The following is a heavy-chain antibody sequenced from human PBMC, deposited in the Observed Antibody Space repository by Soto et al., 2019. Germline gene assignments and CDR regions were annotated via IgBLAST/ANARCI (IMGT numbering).Heavy chain of an antibody. D-gene: IGHD1-26*01. CDR1: GFTFSSYD. CDR2: IGTAGDT. CDR3: ARGSSEGGATDY. V-gene: IGHV3-13*01. Sequence: GGSLRLSCAASGFTFSSYDMHWVRQATGKGLEWVSAIGTAGDTYYPGSVKGRFTISRENAKNSLYLQMNSLRAGDTAVYYCARGSSEGGATDYWGQGTLVIVSS. J-gene: IGHJ4*02.